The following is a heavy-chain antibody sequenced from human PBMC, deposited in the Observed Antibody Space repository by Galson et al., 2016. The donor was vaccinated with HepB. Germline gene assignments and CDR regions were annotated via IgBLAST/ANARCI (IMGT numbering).Heavy chain of an antibody. V-gene: IGHV3-30*18. Sequence: SLRLSCAASGFTFSNYGMHWVRQAPGKGLEWVAFMSYDEGNTYYADSVKGRFTISRDNSKNTLYLQMNSLRTEDTAVYYCGKEDGGGLIEAPVPINHWGQGTLVTVSS. CDR2: MSYDEGNT. CDR1: GFTFSNYG. D-gene: IGHD6-13*01. J-gene: IGHJ5*02. CDR3: GKEDGGGLIEAPVPINH.